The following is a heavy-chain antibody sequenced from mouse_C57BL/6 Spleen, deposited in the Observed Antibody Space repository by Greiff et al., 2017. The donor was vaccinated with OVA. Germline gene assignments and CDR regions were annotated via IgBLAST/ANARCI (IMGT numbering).Heavy chain of an antibody. CDR3: ASMDGNYVDY. D-gene: IGHD2-1*01. V-gene: IGHV1-52*01. J-gene: IGHJ2*01. CDR1: GYTFTSYW. Sequence: VQLQQPGAELVRSGSSVKLSCKASGYTFTSYWMHWVKQRPIQGLEWIGNIDPSDSETHYNQKFKDKATLTVDKSSSTAYMQLSSLTSEDSAVYYCASMDGNYVDYWGQGTTLTVSS. CDR2: IDPSDSET.